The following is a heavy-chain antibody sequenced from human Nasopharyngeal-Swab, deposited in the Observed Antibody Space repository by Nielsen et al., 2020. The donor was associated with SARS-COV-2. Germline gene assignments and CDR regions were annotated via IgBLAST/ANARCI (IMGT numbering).Heavy chain of an antibody. CDR3: ARGDGMDV. V-gene: IGHV3-21*01. J-gene: IGHJ6*02. CDR2: ISSSSSYI. CDR1: GFTFSSYS. Sequence: GESLKISCAASGFTFSSYSMNWVRQAPGKGLEWVSSISSSSSYIYYADSVKGRFTISRDNAKNPLYLQMNSLRAEDTAVYYCARGDGMDVWGQGTTVTVSS.